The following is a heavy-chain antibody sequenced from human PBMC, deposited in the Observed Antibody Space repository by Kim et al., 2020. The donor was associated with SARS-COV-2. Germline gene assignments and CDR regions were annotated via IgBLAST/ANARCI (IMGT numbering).Heavy chain of an antibody. CDR3: AKEADIVVVVAGPGDY. V-gene: IGHV3-23*01. D-gene: IGHD2-15*01. CDR1: GFTFSSYA. J-gene: IGHJ4*02. CDR2: ISGSGGST. Sequence: GGSLRLSCAASGFTFSSYAMSWVRQAPGKGLEWVSAISGSGGSTYYADSVKGRFTISRDNSKNTLYLQMNSLRAEDTAVYYCAKEADIVVVVAGPGDYWGQGTLVTVSS.